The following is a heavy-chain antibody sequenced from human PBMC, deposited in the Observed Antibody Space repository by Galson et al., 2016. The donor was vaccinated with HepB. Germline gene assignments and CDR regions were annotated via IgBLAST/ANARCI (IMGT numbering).Heavy chain of an antibody. Sequence: LSLTCGVFGGTFNGYYWTWIRQPPGKGLEWIGEINHSGNTNYNPSLKSRVTLSVDMSKKQFTLELTSVTAADTAIYYCARGTYYDSATRFDPWGQGTMVTVSS. CDR2: INHSGNT. V-gene: IGHV4-34*01. J-gene: IGHJ3*01. CDR1: GGTFNGYY. D-gene: IGHD3-3*01. CDR3: ARGTYYDSATRFDP.